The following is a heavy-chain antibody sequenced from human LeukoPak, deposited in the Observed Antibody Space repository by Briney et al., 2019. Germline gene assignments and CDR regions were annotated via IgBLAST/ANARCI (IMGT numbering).Heavy chain of an antibody. CDR1: GYSISSGYY. CDR3: ARDSQPFRPTLQSDWFDP. V-gene: IGHV4-38-2*02. Sequence: SETLSLTCTVSGYSISSGYYWGWIRQPPGKGLEWIGRIYHSGSTYYNPSLKSRVTISVDTSKNQFSLKLSSVTAADTAVYYCARDSQPFRPTLQSDWFDPWGQGTLVTVSS. D-gene: IGHD3-10*01. J-gene: IGHJ5*02. CDR2: IYHSGST.